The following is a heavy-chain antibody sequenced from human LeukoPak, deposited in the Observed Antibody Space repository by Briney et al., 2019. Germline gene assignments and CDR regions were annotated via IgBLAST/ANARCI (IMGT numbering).Heavy chain of an antibody. CDR3: ARGNWYYFDY. J-gene: IGHJ4*02. CDR1: GGSISSSSYY. V-gene: IGHV4-31*03. Sequence: SETLSLTCTVSGGSISSSSYYWGWIRQPPGKGLEWIGYIYYSGSTYYNPSLKSRVTIPVDTSKNQFSLKLSSVTAADTAVYYCARGNWYYFDYWGQGTLVTVSS. D-gene: IGHD1-1*01. CDR2: IYYSGST.